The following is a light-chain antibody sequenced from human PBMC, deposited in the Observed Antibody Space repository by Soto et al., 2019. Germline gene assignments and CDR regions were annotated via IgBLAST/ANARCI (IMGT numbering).Light chain of an antibody. CDR1: RDIGNY. Sequence: DIQMTQSPPSLSASVGDRISLSCRASRDIGNYLAWFQHKPGSAPKSLIYAASTSQTGVPSKFSGSGSGTDFTLTISSLQPEDFAIYYCQQYDSYPVTFGQGTRLEMK. J-gene: IGKJ5*01. CDR2: AAS. V-gene: IGKV1-16*02. CDR3: QQYDSYPVT.